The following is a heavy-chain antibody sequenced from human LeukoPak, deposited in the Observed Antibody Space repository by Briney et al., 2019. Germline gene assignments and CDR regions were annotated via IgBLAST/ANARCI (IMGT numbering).Heavy chain of an antibody. CDR2: IYYSGRT. D-gene: IGHD5-24*01. J-gene: IGHJ4*02. CDR3: ARHIVGDVYNSDFYD. CDR1: GVSINSNSFY. V-gene: IGHV4-39*01. Sequence: SETLCLTCTVSGVSINSNSFYWGWVRPPPGKGLGWVGSIYYSGRTSYNPSLKGRVTIYVDTSTNQFSLNLTSLTPAHTPVYFCARHIVGDVYNSDFYDWGQGTLVAASS.